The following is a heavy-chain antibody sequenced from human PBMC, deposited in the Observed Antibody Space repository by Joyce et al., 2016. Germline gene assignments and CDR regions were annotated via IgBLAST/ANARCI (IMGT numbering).Heavy chain of an antibody. CDR2: IRSKAYGGTT. CDR3: TRACGGSCFDY. Sequence: EVQLVESGGGLVQPGWSLRLSCTASGFTFGDYAMSGVRQAPGKGLEWGGFIRSKAYGGTTEYAASVKGRFTISRDDSKSIAYLQMNSLKTEDTAVYYCTRACGGSCFDYWGQGTLVTVSS. V-gene: IGHV3-49*04. CDR1: GFTFGDYA. J-gene: IGHJ4*02. D-gene: IGHD2-15*01.